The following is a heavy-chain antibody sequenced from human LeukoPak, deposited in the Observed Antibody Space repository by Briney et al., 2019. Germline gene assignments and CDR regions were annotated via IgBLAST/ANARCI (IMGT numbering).Heavy chain of an antibody. CDR1: GGSISSSNW. J-gene: IGHJ5*02. D-gene: IGHD2-15*01. CDR2: IYHSGST. Sequence: SETLSLTCAVSGGSISSSNWWSWVHQPPGKGLEWIGEIYHSGSTNYNPSLKSRVTISVDKSRNQCSLKLSSVTAADTAVYYCARTHIVVGVGAIKCSWFDPWGQGTLVTVSS. V-gene: IGHV4-4*02. CDR3: ARTHIVVGVGAIKCSWFDP.